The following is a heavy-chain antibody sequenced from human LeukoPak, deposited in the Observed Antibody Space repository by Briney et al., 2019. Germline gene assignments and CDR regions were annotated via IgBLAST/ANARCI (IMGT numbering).Heavy chain of an antibody. Sequence: PGGSLRLSCAASGFTFSDYYMSWIRQAPGKGLEWVSYISSSGSTIYYAGSVKGRFTISRDNARNSLYLQMNSLRAEDAAVYYCVRVESSSSPVYWGRGALVTVSS. D-gene: IGHD6-6*01. CDR3: VRVESSSSPVY. V-gene: IGHV3-11*01. CDR1: GFTFSDYY. J-gene: IGHJ4*02. CDR2: ISSSGSTI.